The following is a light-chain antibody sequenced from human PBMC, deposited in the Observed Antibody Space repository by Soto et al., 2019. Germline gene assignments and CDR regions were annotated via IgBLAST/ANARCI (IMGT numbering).Light chain of an antibody. CDR1: KLGDKH. Sequence: SYELTQPPSVSVSPGQTASITCSGAKLGDKHVCWYQRRPGQAPVLVIYENNKRPSGIPERFSGSNSENTATLTVSGTQPMDEADYYCQAWDSGVVFGGGTKLTVL. J-gene: IGLJ2*01. V-gene: IGLV3-1*01. CDR2: ENN. CDR3: QAWDSGVV.